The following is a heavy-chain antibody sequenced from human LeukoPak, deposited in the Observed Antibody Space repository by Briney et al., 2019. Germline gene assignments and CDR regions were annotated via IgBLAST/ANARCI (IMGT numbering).Heavy chain of an antibody. V-gene: IGHV1-8*01. CDR2: MSTDSGNR. D-gene: IGHD3-3*01. CDR1: GYTFDNYD. CDR3: ARGAPMASFGPGYDEYFEY. Sequence: ASVTVSCKTSGYTFDNYDINWVRQAAGQGLEWMGWMSTDSGNRGYAHKFVGKVTMARNTSMTTAYLELTGLTSGDTAIYNCARGAPMASFGPGYDEYFEYWGQGTVVIVSS. J-gene: IGHJ4*02.